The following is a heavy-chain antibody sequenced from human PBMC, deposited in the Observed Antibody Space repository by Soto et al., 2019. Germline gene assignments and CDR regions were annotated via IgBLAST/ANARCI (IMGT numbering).Heavy chain of an antibody. D-gene: IGHD2-2*01. CDR2: INPNSGGT. Sequence: QVQLVQSGAEVKKPGASVKVSCKASGYTFTGYDMHWVRQAPGQGLEWMGWINPNSGGTSYAQKFQGWVTMTRDTALRLDYVGLSRLGSDDTVAYSCAGGRPRYCSSTSCMGEYYYYCMDVWGQGSTVTVSS. J-gene: IGHJ6*02. V-gene: IGHV1-2*04. CDR1: GYTFTGYD. CDR3: AGGRPRYCSSTSCMGEYYYYCMDV.